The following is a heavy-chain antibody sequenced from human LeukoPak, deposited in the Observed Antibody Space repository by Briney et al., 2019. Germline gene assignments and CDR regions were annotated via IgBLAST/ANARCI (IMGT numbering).Heavy chain of an antibody. D-gene: IGHD5-12*01. CDR2: ISSSGSV. J-gene: IGHJ4*02. V-gene: IGHV4-4*09. Sequence: SETLSLTCTVSRGSISRSIRSYYWSWLRQPPGKGLEWIGYISSSGSVNDNPSLRSRVSISVDTSKNQFFLNLSSVSAADTAVYYCARIPLGYSGAYYFDYWGQGTLVTVSP. CDR1: RGSISRSIRSYY. CDR3: ARIPLGYSGAYYFDY.